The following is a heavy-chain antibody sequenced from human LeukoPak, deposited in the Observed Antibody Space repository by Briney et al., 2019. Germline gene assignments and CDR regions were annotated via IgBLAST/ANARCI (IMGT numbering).Heavy chain of an antibody. D-gene: IGHD3-3*01. CDR3: ARESEIRFLVWLFVFDY. V-gene: IGHV3-21*01. CDR1: GFTFSDYS. Sequence: GGSLRLSCAASGFTFSDYSMNWVRQAPGKGLEWVSSIISSSSYIFYADSVRGRFSISRDNAKNSLYLQMNSLRAEDTAVYYCARESEIRFLVWLFVFDYWGQGTLVTVSS. CDR2: IISSSSYI. J-gene: IGHJ4*02.